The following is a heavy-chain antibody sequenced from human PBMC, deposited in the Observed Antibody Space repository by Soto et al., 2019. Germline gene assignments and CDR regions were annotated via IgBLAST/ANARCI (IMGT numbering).Heavy chain of an antibody. D-gene: IGHD2-15*01. CDR1: GFTISSYW. V-gene: IGHV3-7*01. Sequence: PGGSLRLSCAASGFTISSYWMSWVRQAPGKGLEWVANIKQDGSEKYYVDSVKGRFTISRDNAKNSLYLQMNSLRAEDTAVYYCDAGVAAGLNNWFDPWGQGTLVTVSS. CDR3: DAGVAAGLNNWFDP. J-gene: IGHJ5*02. CDR2: IKQDGSEK.